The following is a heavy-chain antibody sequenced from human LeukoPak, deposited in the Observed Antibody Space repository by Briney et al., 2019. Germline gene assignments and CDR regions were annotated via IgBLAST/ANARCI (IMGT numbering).Heavy chain of an antibody. V-gene: IGHV3-33*01. CDR2: IWYDGSNK. J-gene: IGHJ3*02. Sequence: PGGSLRLSCAASGFTFSSYGLHWVRRAPGKGLEWVAVIWYDGSNKYYADSVKGRFTIPRDNSKNTLYLQMNSLRAEDTAVYYCARRDPDDAFDIWGQGTMVTVSS. CDR1: GFTFSSYG. CDR3: ARRDPDDAFDI.